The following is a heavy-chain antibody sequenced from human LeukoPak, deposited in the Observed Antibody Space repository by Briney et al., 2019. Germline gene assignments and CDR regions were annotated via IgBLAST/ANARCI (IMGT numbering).Heavy chain of an antibody. CDR1: GFSFMNAW. D-gene: IGHD2/OR15-2a*01. V-gene: IGHV3-15*01. CDR2: IKSNADGGTP. J-gene: IGHJ4*02. Sequence: GGSLRLSCAASGFSFMNAWMIWVRQATGKGLEWDGRIKSNADGGTPDYAAPARGRFTISRDDSKNTLYLQMNSLKTEDTAVYYCTTFYHEYSPYWGRGTLVTVSS. CDR3: TTFYHEYSPY.